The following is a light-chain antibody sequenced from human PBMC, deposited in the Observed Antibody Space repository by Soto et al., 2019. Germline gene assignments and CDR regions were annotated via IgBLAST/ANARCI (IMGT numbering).Light chain of an antibody. CDR2: EVS. V-gene: IGLV2-14*01. Sequence: HSVLTQPASVSGSPGQSITISCTGTSSDVGGYNYVSWYQQHPGKAPKLMIYEVSNRPSGVSNRFSGSKSGNTASLTISGLQAEDEADYYCQSYDPTLRTSLFGGGTQLTVL. J-gene: IGLJ2*01. CDR3: QSYDPTLRTSL. CDR1: SSDVGGYNY.